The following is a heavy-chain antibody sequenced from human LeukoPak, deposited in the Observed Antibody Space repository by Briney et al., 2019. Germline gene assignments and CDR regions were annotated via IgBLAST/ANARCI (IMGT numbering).Heavy chain of an antibody. CDR1: GFTFSSYS. CDR2: INSDGSST. CDR3: ARGVVATEFYYYYGMDV. J-gene: IGHJ6*02. Sequence: GGSLRLSCAASGFTFSSYSMNWARQAPGKGLVWVSRINSDGSSTSYADSVKGRFTISRDNAKNTLYLQMNSLRAEDTAVYYCARGVVATEFYYYYGMDVWGQGTTVTVSS. V-gene: IGHV3-74*01. D-gene: IGHD5-12*01.